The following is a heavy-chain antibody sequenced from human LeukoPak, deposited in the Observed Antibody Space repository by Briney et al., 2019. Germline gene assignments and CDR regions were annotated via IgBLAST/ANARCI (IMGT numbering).Heavy chain of an antibody. V-gene: IGHV1-69*04. CDR1: GGTFSSYA. D-gene: IGHD5-18*01. CDR3: ARDANGYASPPDY. CDR2: IIPILGIA. Sequence: SVKVSCKASGGTFSSYAISWVRQAPGQGLEWMGRIIPILGIANYAQKFQGRVTITADKSTSTAYMELSSLRSEDTAVYYCARDANGYASPPDYWGQGTLVTVSS. J-gene: IGHJ4*02.